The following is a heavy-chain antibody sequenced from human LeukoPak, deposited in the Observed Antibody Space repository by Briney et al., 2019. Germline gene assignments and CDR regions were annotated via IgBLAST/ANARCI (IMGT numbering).Heavy chain of an antibody. CDR2: IYHSGST. CDR1: GGSISSSSYY. Sequence: PSETLSLTCTVSGGSISSSSYYWSWIRQPPGKGLEWIGYIYHSGSTYYNPSLKSRVTISVDRSKNQFSLKLSSVTAADTAVYYCAGGRVVVAATPSRGYYYYGKDVWGQGTTVTVSS. J-gene: IGHJ6*02. V-gene: IGHV4-30-2*01. D-gene: IGHD2-15*01. CDR3: AGGRVVVAATPSRGYYYYGKDV.